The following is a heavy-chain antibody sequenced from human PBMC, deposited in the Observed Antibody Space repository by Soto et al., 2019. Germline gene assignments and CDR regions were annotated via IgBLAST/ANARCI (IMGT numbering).Heavy chain of an antibody. D-gene: IGHD3-10*01. Sequence: ASVKVSCKASGGTFSSYAISWVRQAPGQGLEWMGGIIPIFGIANYAQKFQGRVTITADKSTSTAYMELSSLRSEDTAVYYCARDAKDYYGSGSYPTWGQGTLVTVSS. CDR3: ARDAKDYYGSGSYPT. J-gene: IGHJ5*02. V-gene: IGHV1-69*10. CDR1: GGTFSSYA. CDR2: IIPIFGIA.